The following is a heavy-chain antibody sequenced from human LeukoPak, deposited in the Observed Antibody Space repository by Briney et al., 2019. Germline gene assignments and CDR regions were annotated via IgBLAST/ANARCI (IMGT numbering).Heavy chain of an antibody. J-gene: IGHJ3*02. D-gene: IGHD6-13*01. CDR1: GFSFSYHG. CDR2: ISTSGNSI. Sequence: GGTLRLSCVASGFSFSYHGMNWVRQAPGKGLEWVSYISTSGNSIYYADSVKGRFTISRDNAKNSLFLQMNSLRAEDTAVYYCAKQQLAPSGAFDIWGQGTMVTVSS. V-gene: IGHV3-48*04. CDR3: AKQQLAPSGAFDI.